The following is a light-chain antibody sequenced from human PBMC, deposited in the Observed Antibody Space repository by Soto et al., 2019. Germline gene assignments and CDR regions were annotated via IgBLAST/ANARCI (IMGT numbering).Light chain of an antibody. CDR1: QSIGSW. CDR2: KAT. Sequence: DIQMTQSPSTLSASVGDGVTITCRASQSIGSWLAWYQQKPGKAPKLLIYKATNLQSGVPSRFSGSGSGTDFSLTISSLQPVDSATYFCQQYGSSLFSFGPGTKVDIK. J-gene: IGKJ3*01. V-gene: IGKV1-5*03. CDR3: QQYGSSLFS.